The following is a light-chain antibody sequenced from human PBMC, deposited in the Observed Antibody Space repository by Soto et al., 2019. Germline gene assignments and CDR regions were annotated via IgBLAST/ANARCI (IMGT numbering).Light chain of an antibody. Sequence: DIQMTQSPSSLPASLGDRVSITCRASQSISNYLNWYQQKPGKAPKLLIYAASTLQSGVPSRFSGSGSGTDFTLTISSLEPEDSAVYYCQQRNMWPITFGQGTRLEIK. CDR2: AAS. CDR3: QQRNMWPIT. J-gene: IGKJ5*01. CDR1: QSISNY. V-gene: IGKV1-39*01.